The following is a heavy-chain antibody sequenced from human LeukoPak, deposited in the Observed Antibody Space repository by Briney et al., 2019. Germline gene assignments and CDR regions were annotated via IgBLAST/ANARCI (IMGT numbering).Heavy chain of an antibody. Sequence: GGSLRLSCAASGFTFSSYEMNWVRQAPGKGLERVSYISSSGSTIYYADSVKGRFTISRDNAKNSLYLQMNSLRAEDTAVYYCASRFGSNYFDYWGQGTLVTVSS. J-gene: IGHJ4*02. V-gene: IGHV3-48*03. CDR3: ASRFGSNYFDY. CDR2: ISSSGSTI. CDR1: GFTFSSYE. D-gene: IGHD3-3*01.